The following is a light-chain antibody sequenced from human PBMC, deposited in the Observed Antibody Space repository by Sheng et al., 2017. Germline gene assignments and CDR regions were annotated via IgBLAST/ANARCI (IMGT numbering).Light chain of an antibody. CDR3: QQYNSHST. V-gene: IGKV1-5*03. Sequence: DIQMTQSPSTLSASVGDRVTITCRASQRISTWLAWYQQKPGKAPNLLIYKASSLKSGVPSRFSGSGAGTEFTLTINSLQPDDFATYYCQQYNSHSTFGQGDQAGGSN. CDR2: KAS. CDR1: QRISTW. J-gene: IGKJ2*01.